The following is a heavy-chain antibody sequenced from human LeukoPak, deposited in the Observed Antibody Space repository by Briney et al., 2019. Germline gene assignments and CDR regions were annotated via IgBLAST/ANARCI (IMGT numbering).Heavy chain of an antibody. CDR3: AKHYYDTSGSFYCFDS. J-gene: IGHJ4*02. Sequence: GGSLRLSCAASGFTFSSYGMSWVRQAPGKGLECVSGISGSGGSTHYADSVKGRFTISRDNSKNTLYLQMNSLRPEDTAVYYCAKHYYDTSGSFYCFDSWGQGTLVTVSS. V-gene: IGHV3-23*01. D-gene: IGHD3-22*01. CDR2: ISGSGGST. CDR1: GFTFSSYG.